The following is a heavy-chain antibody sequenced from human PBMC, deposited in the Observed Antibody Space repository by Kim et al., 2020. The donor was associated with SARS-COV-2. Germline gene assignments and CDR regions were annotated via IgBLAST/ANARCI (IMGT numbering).Heavy chain of an antibody. J-gene: IGHJ2*01. CDR2: IYSGGST. CDR1: GFTVSSNY. CDR3: ARDLSGHAITIFGVVTPVLSFDL. Sequence: GGSLRLSCAASGFTVSSNYMSWVRQAPGKGLEWVSVIYSGGSTYYADSVKGRFTISRHNSKNTLYLQMNSLRAEDTAVYYCARDLSGHAITIFGVVTPVLSFDLWGRGTLVTVSS. D-gene: IGHD3-3*01. V-gene: IGHV3-53*04.